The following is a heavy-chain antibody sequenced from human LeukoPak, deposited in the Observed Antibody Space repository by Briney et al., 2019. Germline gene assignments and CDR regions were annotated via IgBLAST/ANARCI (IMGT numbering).Heavy chain of an antibody. CDR3: ARGATMVRGVIISPHSLDY. CDR1: GFTFSSYA. J-gene: IGHJ4*02. Sequence: GGSLGLSCAASGFTFSSYAMSWVRQAPGKGLEWVSAISGSGGGTYYADSVKGRFTISRDNSKNTLYLQMNSLKTEDTALYYCARGATMVRGVIISPHSLDYWGQGTLVTVSS. CDR2: ISGSGGGT. V-gene: IGHV3-23*01. D-gene: IGHD3-10*01.